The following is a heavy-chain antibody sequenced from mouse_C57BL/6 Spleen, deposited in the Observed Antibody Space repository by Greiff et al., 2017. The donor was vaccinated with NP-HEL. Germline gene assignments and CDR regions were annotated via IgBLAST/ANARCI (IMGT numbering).Heavy chain of an antibody. CDR3: ARELPNYYAMDY. CDR1: GFTFSSYA. V-gene: IGHV5-4*01. CDR2: ISDGGSYT. Sequence: EVQLVESGGGLVKPGGSLKLSCAASGFTFSSYAMSWVRQTPEKRLEWVATISDGGSYTYYPDNVKGRFTISRDNAKNNLYLQMSHLKSEDTAMYYCARELPNYYAMDYWGQGTSVTVSS. J-gene: IGHJ4*01.